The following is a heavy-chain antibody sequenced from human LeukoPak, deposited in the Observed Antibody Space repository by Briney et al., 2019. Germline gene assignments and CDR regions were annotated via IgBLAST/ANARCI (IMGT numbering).Heavy chain of an antibody. J-gene: IGHJ1*01. V-gene: IGHV4-59*01. D-gene: IGHD3-22*01. Sequence: KPSETLSLTCAVSGGSISSYYRSWIRQPPGKGLEWIGYIYYSGSTNYNPSLKSRVTISVDTSKNQFSLKLSSVTAADTAVYYCARGPEYYYDSSGYYQHWGQGTLVTVSS. CDR1: GGSISSYY. CDR2: IYYSGST. CDR3: ARGPEYYYDSSGYYQH.